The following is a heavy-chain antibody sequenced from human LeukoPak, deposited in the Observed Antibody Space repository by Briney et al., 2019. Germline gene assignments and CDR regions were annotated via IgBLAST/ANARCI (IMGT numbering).Heavy chain of an antibody. D-gene: IGHD5-12*01. J-gene: IGHJ6*02. Sequence: GGSLRLSCAASGFTFSSYSMNWVRQAPGKGLEWVSSISSSSSYIYYADSVKGRFTISRDNAKNSLYLQMNSLRAEDTAVYYCARDWGGYAFLSSFPPYYYGMDVWGQGTTVTVSS. CDR2: ISSSSSYI. V-gene: IGHV3-21*01. CDR3: ARDWGGYAFLSSFPPYYYGMDV. CDR1: GFTFSSYS.